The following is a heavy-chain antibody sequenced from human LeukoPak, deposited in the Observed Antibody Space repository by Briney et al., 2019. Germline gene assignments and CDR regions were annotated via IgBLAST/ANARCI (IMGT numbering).Heavy chain of an antibody. V-gene: IGHV3-23*01. CDR2: ISDSGNT. CDR1: GFTLSSYA. J-gene: IGHJ4*02. Sequence: GGSLRLSCAASGFTLSSYAMSWVRQAPGKGLEWVSAISDSGNTYHADSVKGRFTISRDSSKNTLFLQMNSLRAEDTAVYYCARARWYSSDYWGQGTLVTVSS. D-gene: IGHD5-24*01. CDR3: ARARWYSSDY.